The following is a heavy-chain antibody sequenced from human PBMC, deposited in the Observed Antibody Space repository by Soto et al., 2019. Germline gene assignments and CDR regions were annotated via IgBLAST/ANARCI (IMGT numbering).Heavy chain of an antibody. J-gene: IGHJ3*02. V-gene: IGHV1-69*01. CDR1: GGTFSSSA. D-gene: IGHD3-22*01. CDR2: IIPIFGTA. CDR3: ARTSSGYYYQAFDI. Sequence: QVQLVQSGAEVKKPGSSVKVSCKASGGTFSSSAISWVRQAPGQGLEWMGGIIPIFGTANYAQKFQGRFTIPADESTSTAYMELSSLRSEDTAVYYCARTSSGYYYQAFDIWGQGTMVTVSS.